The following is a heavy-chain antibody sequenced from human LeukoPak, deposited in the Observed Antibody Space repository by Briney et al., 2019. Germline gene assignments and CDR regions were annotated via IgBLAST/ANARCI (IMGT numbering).Heavy chain of an antibody. J-gene: IGHJ4*02. CDR3: AREAWDSSSFY. V-gene: IGHV4-38-2*02. Sequence: SETLSLTCTVSGYSISSGYHWGWIRQPPGKGLEWIGSIYHSGSTYYKPSLKSRVTISVDTSKNQFSLKLSSVTAADTAVYYCAREAWDSSSFYWGQGTLVTVSS. CDR1: GYSISSGYH. D-gene: IGHD6-6*01. CDR2: IYHSGST.